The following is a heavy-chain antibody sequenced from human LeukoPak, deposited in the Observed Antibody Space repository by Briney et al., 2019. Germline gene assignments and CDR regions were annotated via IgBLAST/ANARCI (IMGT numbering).Heavy chain of an antibody. Sequence: ASVKVSCKASGYTFTSYAMNWVRQAPGQGLEWMGWINTNTGNPTYAQGFTGRFVVSLDTSVSTAYLQISSLKAEDTAVYYCARELDYGDYEDWFDPWGQGTLVTVSS. CDR3: ARELDYGDYEDWFDP. CDR1: GYTFTSYA. D-gene: IGHD4-17*01. J-gene: IGHJ5*02. CDR2: INTNTGNP. V-gene: IGHV7-4-1*02.